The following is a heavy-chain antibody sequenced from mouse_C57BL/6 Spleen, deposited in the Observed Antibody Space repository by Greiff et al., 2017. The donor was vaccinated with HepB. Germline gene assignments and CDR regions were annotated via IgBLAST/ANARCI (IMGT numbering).Heavy chain of an antibody. CDR2: INPNNGGT. V-gene: IGHV1-26*01. CDR3: ARKLPNFLMDY. D-gene: IGHD2-1*01. Sequence: EVQLQQSGPELVKPGASVKISCKASGYTFTDYYMNWVKQSHGKSLEWIGDINPNNGGTSYNQKFKGKATLTVDKSSSTAYMELRSLTSEDSAVYYCARKLPNFLMDYWGQGTSVTVSS. J-gene: IGHJ4*01. CDR1: GYTFTDYY.